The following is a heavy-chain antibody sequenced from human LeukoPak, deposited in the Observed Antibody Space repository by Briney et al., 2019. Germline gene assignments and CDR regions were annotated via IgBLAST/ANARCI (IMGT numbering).Heavy chain of an antibody. CDR2: ICSSSSTI. D-gene: IGHD6-25*01. V-gene: IGHV3-48*04. J-gene: IGHJ4*02. CDR1: GFTFSSYS. CDR3: ARSSGWHIPYFDY. Sequence: GGSLRLSCAASGFTFSSYSMNWVRQAPGKGLEWVSYICSSSSTIYYADSAKGRFTISRDNAKNSLYLQMNSLRAGDTAVYYCARSSGWHIPYFDYWGQGTLVTVSS.